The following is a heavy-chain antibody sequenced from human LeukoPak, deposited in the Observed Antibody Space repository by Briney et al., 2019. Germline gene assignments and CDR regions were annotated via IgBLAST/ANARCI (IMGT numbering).Heavy chain of an antibody. J-gene: IGHJ4*02. Sequence: ASVKVSCKASGYTFTSYDINWVRQATGQGLEWMGWMNPNSGNTGYAQKFQGRVTITRNTSISTAYMELSSLRSEDTAVYYCARGRGVAGTGKFDYWGQGTLVTVSS. CDR1: GYTFTSYD. V-gene: IGHV1-8*03. D-gene: IGHD6-19*01. CDR3: ARGRGVAGTGKFDY. CDR2: MNPNSGNT.